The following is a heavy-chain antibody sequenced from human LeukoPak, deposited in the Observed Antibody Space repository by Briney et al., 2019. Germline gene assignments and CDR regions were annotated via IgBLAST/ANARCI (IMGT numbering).Heavy chain of an antibody. Sequence: PSETLSLTCTVSGGSISSYYWSWIRQLAEKGLEWIGRIYTSGSTNYNPSLKSRVTMSVDTSKNQFALKLSSVTAADTAVYYCARDDPAWPDQYYMDVWGKGTTVTISS. CDR2: IYTSGST. CDR1: GGSISSYY. CDR3: ARDDPAWPDQYYMDV. J-gene: IGHJ6*03. V-gene: IGHV4-4*07.